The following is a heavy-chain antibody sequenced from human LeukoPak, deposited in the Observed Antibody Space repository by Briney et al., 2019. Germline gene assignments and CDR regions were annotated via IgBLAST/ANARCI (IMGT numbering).Heavy chain of an antibody. CDR1: GFTFSSYG. CDR3: AKDRGRRCSSNSCYYED. CDR2: ISYDGSNK. Sequence: PGGSLRLSCAASGFTFSSYGMHWVRQAPGKGLGWVAVISYDGSNKYYADSVKGRFTISRDNSKNTLYLQMNSLRDEDTAVYYCAKDRGRRCSSNSCYYEDWGQGTLVTVSS. D-gene: IGHD2-2*01. J-gene: IGHJ4*02. V-gene: IGHV3-30*18.